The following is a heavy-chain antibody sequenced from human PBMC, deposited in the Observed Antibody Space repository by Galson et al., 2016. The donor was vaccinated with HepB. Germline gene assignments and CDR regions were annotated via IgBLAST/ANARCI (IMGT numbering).Heavy chain of an antibody. V-gene: IGHV4-4*02. D-gene: IGHD2-2*01. Sequence: ETLSLTCAVSGGSITNTNWWSWVRQPPGKGLEWIGEIYHSGNTNYNPSLKSRVTISLNKSKDQFFLKLNSVTAADTAVYYCARDLIGLVVADDRLFNYWGQGTLVTVSS. J-gene: IGHJ4*02. CDR1: GGSITNTNW. CDR2: IYHSGNT. CDR3: ARDLIGLVVADDRLFNY.